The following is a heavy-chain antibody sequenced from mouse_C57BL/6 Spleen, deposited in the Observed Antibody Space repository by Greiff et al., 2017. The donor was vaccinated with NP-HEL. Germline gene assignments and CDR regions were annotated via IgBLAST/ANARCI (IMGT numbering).Heavy chain of an antibody. CDR1: GYTFTSYW. Sequence: QVQLQQPGAELVKPGASVKLSCKASGYTFTSYWMHWVKQRPGQGLEWIGMIHPNSGSTNYNEKFKSKATLTVDKSSSTAYMQLSSLTSEDSAVYYCARGGLGQGDYAMDYWGQGTSVTVSS. CDR2: IHPNSGST. J-gene: IGHJ4*01. D-gene: IGHD3-3*01. V-gene: IGHV1-64*01. CDR3: ARGGLGQGDYAMDY.